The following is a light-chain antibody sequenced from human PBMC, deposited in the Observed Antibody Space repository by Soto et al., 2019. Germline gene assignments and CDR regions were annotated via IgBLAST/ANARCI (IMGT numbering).Light chain of an antibody. Sequence: EIVMTQSPATLSVSPGERATLSCRASQSVGSHLAWYQQKPGQVPRLLIYGASTRATGIPARFSGSGSGTEFTLTISSLQSEDLAVYYCQQYDNWPPVSFGGGTKVDIK. CDR2: GAS. J-gene: IGKJ4*01. CDR3: QQYDNWPPVS. V-gene: IGKV3-15*01. CDR1: QSVGSH.